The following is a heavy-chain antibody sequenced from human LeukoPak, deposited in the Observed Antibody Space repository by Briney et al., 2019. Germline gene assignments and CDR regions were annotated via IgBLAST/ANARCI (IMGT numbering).Heavy chain of an antibody. D-gene: IGHD6-19*01. CDR2: IYWDDDE. CDR3: AHSSVGSSGWSDLDY. CDR1: GFSLSTSGVA. J-gene: IGHJ4*02. V-gene: IGHV2-5*02. Sequence: SGPTLVKPTQTLTLTCTFSGFSLSTSGVAVGWIRQPPGKPLEWLAFIYWDDDERYSPSLRSRLTIIKDTSKNQVVLTMTNMDPVDTATYYCAHSSVGSSGWSDLDYWGQGTLVTVPS.